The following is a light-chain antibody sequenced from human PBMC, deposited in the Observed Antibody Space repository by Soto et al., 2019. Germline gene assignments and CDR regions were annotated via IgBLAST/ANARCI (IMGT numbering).Light chain of an antibody. CDR3: QQRSNWPPVS. CDR1: QSVGYH. CDR2: DAS. J-gene: IGKJ4*01. V-gene: IGKV3-11*01. Sequence: EIVLTQSPATLSLSPGERATLSCRARQSVGYHLAWYQQKPGQAPRLLIYDASNRATGIPARFSSSGSGTDFALAISSLEPEEFAVYYCQQRSNWPPVSCGGGTKVDIK.